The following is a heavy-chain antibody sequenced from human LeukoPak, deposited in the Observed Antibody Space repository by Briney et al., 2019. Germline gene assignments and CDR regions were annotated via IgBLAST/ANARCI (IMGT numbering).Heavy chain of an antibody. CDR1: GYTFTSYG. Sequence: ASVKVSCKASGYTFTSYGISWVRQAPGQGLEWMGWINPNSGGTNYAQKFQGRVTMTRDTSISTAYMELSRLRSDDTAVYYCAAEQQWLVRGVWGQGTLVTVSS. CDR2: INPNSGGT. D-gene: IGHD6-19*01. CDR3: AAEQQWLVRGV. V-gene: IGHV1-2*02. J-gene: IGHJ4*02.